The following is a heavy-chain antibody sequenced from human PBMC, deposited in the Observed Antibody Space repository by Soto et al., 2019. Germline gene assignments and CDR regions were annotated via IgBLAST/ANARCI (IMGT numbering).Heavy chain of an antibody. J-gene: IGHJ4*02. CDR3: ATHLPNY. CDR2: INSDGSST. Sequence: EVQLVESGGGLVQPGGSLRLSCAASGFTFSSYWMHWVRQAPGKGLVWVSRINSDGSSTYYADSVKGRFTISRDNPKNTLYLQRNSLGAGDTAVYYCATHLPNYWGQGTLVTVSS. V-gene: IGHV3-74*01. CDR1: GFTFSSYW.